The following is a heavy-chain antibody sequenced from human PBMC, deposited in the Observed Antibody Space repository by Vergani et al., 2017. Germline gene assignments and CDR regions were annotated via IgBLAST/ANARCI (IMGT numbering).Heavy chain of an antibody. CDR2: IYYSGST. D-gene: IGHD3-9*01. CDR1: GGSFSGYY. CDR3: ARVVAPYYDILTGDSNWFDP. V-gene: IGHV4-34*11. Sequence: QVQLQQWGAGLLKPSETLSLTCAVYGGSFSGYYWSWIRQPPGKGLEWIGYIYYSGSTNYNPSLKSRVTISVDTSKNQFSLKLSSVTAADTAVYYCARVVAPYYDILTGDSNWFDPWGQGTLVTVSS. J-gene: IGHJ5*02.